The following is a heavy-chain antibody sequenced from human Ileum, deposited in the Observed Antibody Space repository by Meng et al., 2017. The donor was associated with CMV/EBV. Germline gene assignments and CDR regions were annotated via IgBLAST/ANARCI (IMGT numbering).Heavy chain of an antibody. J-gene: IGHJ4*02. D-gene: IGHD1-1*01. CDR3: VKGVLEDY. CDR2: ISPNFDRT. Sequence: GGSLRLSCAASVFAFNTYEMTWVRQAPGNGLEWVSLISPNFDRTYYAVSVKGPFTISRNNSENTLFLQMDSLRSEDTAINYCVKGVLEDYWGQGTLVTVSS. V-gene: IGHV3-23*01. CDR1: VFAFNTYE.